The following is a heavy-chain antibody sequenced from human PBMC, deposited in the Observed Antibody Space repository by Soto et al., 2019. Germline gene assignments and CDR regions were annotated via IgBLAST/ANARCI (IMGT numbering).Heavy chain of an antibody. CDR2: INHSGST. V-gene: IGHV4-34*01. D-gene: IGHD3-9*01. Sequence: SETLSLTCAVYGGFFSGYYWSWIRQPPGKGLEWIGEINHSGSTNYNPSLKSRVTISVDTSKNQFSLKLSSVTAADTAVYYCARGPSYYDILTGYYQTQPFDYWGQGTLVTVSS. J-gene: IGHJ4*02. CDR3: ARGPSYYDILTGYYQTQPFDY. CDR1: GGFFSGYY.